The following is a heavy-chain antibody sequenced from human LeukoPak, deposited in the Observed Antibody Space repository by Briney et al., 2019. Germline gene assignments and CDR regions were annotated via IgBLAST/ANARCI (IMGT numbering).Heavy chain of an antibody. J-gene: IGHJ1*01. V-gene: IGHV1-18*01. CDR1: GYTFTSYG. D-gene: IGHD6-13*01. CDR2: ISTYNGNT. CDR3: AREHIAAARDQYFQH. Sequence: ASVKLSCKASGYTFTSYGISWVRQAPGQGLEWMGWISTYNGNTNYAQKLQGRVTMTTDTSTSTAYMELRSLRSDDTAVYYCAREHIAAARDQYFQHWGQGTLVTVSS.